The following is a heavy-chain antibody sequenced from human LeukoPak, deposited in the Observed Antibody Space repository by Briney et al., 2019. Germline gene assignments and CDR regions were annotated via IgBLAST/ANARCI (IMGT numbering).Heavy chain of an antibody. V-gene: IGHV1-69*13. J-gene: IGHJ4*02. Sequence: SVKVSCKASGGTFIRYAISWVRQAPGRGLEWMGGITPMFGTANYAQKFQGRVTSADESTRTAYMELKSLKFEDTAVYYCARDAAIHDSGAYYYLWWGQGTLVTVSS. CDR1: GGTFIRYA. CDR3: ARDAAIHDSGAYYYLW. D-gene: IGHD3-22*01. CDR2: ITPMFGTA.